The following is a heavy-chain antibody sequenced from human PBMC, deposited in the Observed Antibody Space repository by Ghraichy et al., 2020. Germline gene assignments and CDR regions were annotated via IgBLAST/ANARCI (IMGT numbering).Heavy chain of an antibody. CDR2: IYYSGST. Sequence: SETLSLTCTVSGGSISSSSYYWGWIRQPPGKGLEWIGSIYYSGSTYYNPSLKSRVTISVDTSKNQFSLKLSSVTAADTAVYYCARRNLVLTGYPYYFDYWGQGTLVTVSS. V-gene: IGHV4-39*01. CDR3: ARRNLVLTGYPYYFDY. D-gene: IGHD3-9*01. CDR1: GGSISSSSYY. J-gene: IGHJ4*02.